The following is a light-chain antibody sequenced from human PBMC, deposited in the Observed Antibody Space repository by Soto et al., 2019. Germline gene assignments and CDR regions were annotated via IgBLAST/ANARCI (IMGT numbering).Light chain of an antibody. CDR2: DVT. V-gene: IGLV2-14*03. CDR3: NSYTSASTYV. J-gene: IGLJ1*01. CDR1: GSDIGSYNY. Sequence: QSALTQPASVSGSPGQSITISCTGTGSDIGSYNYVSWYQHHPGKVPKFIIYDVTNRPSGVSDRFSGSKSGNTASLTISGLQAEDEADYYCNSYTSASTYVFRTGTKLTVL.